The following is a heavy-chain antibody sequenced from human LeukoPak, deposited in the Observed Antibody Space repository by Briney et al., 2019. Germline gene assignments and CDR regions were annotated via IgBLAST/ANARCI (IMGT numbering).Heavy chain of an antibody. D-gene: IGHD6-6*01. CDR2: INHSGST. J-gene: IGHJ6*02. V-gene: IGHV4-34*01. Sequence: SETLSLTCAVYGGSFSGYYWSWIRQPPGKGLEWIGEINHSGSTNYNPSLKSRVTISVDTSKNQFSLKLSSVTAADTAVYYCARFCIAARDSYYYYYYGMDVWGQGTTVTVSS. CDR1: GGSFSGYY. CDR3: ARFCIAARDSYYYYYYGMDV.